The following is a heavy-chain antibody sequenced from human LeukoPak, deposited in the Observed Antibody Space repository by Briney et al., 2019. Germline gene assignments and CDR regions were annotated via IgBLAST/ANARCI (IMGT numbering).Heavy chain of an antibody. V-gene: IGHV3-23*01. CDR1: GFTFSSYG. J-gene: IGHJ3*02. CDR2: ISGSGGST. D-gene: IGHD1-26*01. Sequence: GGSLRLSCAASGFTFSSYGMSWVRQAPGKGLEWVSAISGSGGSTYYADSVKGRFTISRDNSKNTLYLQMNSLRAEDTAVYYCARERGSGSYYSGWVGAFDIWGQGTMVTVSS. CDR3: ARERGSGSYYSGWVGAFDI.